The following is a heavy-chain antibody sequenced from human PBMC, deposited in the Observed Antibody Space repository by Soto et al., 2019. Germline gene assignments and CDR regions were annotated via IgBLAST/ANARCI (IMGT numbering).Heavy chain of an antibody. CDR2: VNAGNGNT. J-gene: IGHJ5*02. CDR1: GYTFPSYA. D-gene: IGHD2-2*01. Sequence: KNTTASVKVSCKGSGYTFPSYAMHWVRPAPGQRLEGVGWVNAGNGNTKYSQKFQGRVTITRDTSASTAYMELSSLRSEDTAVYYCARGPNIVLVPAAMAPKSSDLCGQGPLVTVFS. CDR3: ARGPNIVLVPAAMAPKSSDL. V-gene: IGHV1-3*01.